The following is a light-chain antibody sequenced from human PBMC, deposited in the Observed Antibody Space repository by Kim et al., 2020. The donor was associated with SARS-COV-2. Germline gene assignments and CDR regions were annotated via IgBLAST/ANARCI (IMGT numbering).Light chain of an antibody. J-gene: IGLJ1*01. CDR1: SSNIGSNY. CDR2: RNN. Sequence: VLTQPPSASGTPGQRVTISCSGSSSNIGSNYVYWYQQLPGTAPKLLIYRNNQRPSGVPDRFSGSKSGTSASLAISGLRSEDEADYYCAAWDDSLSGLYVFGPGTKVNVL. CDR3: AAWDDSLSGLYV. V-gene: IGLV1-47*01.